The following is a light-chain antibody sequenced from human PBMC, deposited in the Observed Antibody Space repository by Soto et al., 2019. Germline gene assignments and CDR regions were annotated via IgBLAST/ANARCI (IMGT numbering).Light chain of an antibody. Sequence: EIVMTQSPATLSVSPGEGATLSCRASQSVSSNLAWYQHKTGQAPRLLIYEASTRATGVPARFGGSGSGTEFTLTISSLQSEDFAVYYCQQYNDYWTFGQGTKVEIK. CDR2: EAS. V-gene: IGKV3-15*01. CDR1: QSVSSN. CDR3: QQYNDYWT. J-gene: IGKJ1*01.